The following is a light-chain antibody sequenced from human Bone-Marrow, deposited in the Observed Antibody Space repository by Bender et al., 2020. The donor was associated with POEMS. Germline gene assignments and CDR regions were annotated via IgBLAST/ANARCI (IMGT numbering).Light chain of an antibody. CDR3: QAWDSSTAVV. Sequence: SYELTQPPSVSVSPGQTARITCSGDALPNQYAYWYQQKPGQAPVVVIYKDTERPSGIPERFSGSTSGTTVTLTISGTQAMDEADYYCQAWDSSTAVVFGGGTKLTVL. J-gene: IGLJ2*01. V-gene: IGLV3-25*02. CDR2: KDT. CDR1: ALPNQY.